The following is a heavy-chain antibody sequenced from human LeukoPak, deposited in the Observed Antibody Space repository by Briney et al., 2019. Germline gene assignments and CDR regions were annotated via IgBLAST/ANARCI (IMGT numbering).Heavy chain of an antibody. CDR1: GFTFSTYL. V-gene: IGHV3-7*01. CDR3: ARDRKGGDY. CDR2: IKQDGSEK. D-gene: IGHD3-16*01. J-gene: IGHJ4*02. Sequence: PGGSLRLSCAVSGFTFSTYLMSWVRQAPGKGLEWVANIKQDGSEKYYVDSVKGRFTISRDNAKNSLYLPMNSLRVEDTAVYYCARDRKGGDYWGQGTLVTVSS.